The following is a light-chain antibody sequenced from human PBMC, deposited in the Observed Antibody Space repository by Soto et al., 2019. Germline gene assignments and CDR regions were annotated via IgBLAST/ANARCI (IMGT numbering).Light chain of an antibody. J-gene: IGKJ1*01. CDR3: QQRET. Sequence: DIQMTQSPSSLSASVGARVTITCRASQSISSYLNWYQQKPGKAPKLLIYAASSLQSGVPSRFSGSGSGTDFTLTISSLQPEDFATYYCQQRETVGQGTKVEIK. V-gene: IGKV1-39*01. CDR2: AAS. CDR1: QSISSY.